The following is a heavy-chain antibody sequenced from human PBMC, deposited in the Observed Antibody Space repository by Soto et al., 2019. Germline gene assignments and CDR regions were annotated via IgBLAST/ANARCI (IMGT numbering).Heavy chain of an antibody. Sequence: EVQLAESGGGLVQPGGSLRLSCAASGFTFSDHYMEWVRQAPGKGLEWVGRIRNKANSYNTEYAASVKGSFTISRDYSRNSLYLQMNSLKTVDTAVFYRARYSGSYSRLLDHWGQGTPVIVSS. CDR1: GFTFSDHY. CDR2: IRNKANSYNT. CDR3: ARYSGSYSRLLDH. V-gene: IGHV3-72*01. D-gene: IGHD1-26*01. J-gene: IGHJ4*02.